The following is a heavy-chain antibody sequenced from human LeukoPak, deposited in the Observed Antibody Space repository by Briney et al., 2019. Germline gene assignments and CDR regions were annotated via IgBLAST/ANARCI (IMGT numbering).Heavy chain of an antibody. CDR2: MNPNSGNT. CDR1: GYTFTRYD. D-gene: IGHD3-22*01. V-gene: IGHV1-8*03. J-gene: IGHJ3*02. CDR3: ASKWVTYYYNSSAYHYPTDVFDI. Sequence: GASVKVSCKASGYTFTRYDINWVRQATGQGLEWRGWMNPNSGNTGYAQKFQGRVTITRNTSISTAYMELSSLRSDDTAVYYCASKWVTYYYNSSAYHYPTDVFDIWGQGTMVTVSS.